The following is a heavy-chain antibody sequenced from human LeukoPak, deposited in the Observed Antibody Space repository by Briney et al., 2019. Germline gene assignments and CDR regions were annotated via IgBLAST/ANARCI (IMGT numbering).Heavy chain of an antibody. Sequence: PGGSLRLSCAASGFTFSSYSMNWVRQAPGKGLEWVSYISSSGSTIYYADSVKGRFTISRDNAKNSLYLQMNSLRAEDTAVYYCARENYSGSYGGLIYYYYYMDVWGKGTTVTVSS. V-gene: IGHV3-48*04. CDR3: ARENYSGSYGGLIYYYYYMDV. D-gene: IGHD1-26*01. CDR2: ISSSGSTI. CDR1: GFTFSSYS. J-gene: IGHJ6*03.